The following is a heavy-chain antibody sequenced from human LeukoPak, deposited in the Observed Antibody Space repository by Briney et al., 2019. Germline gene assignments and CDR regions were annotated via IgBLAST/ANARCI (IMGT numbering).Heavy chain of an antibody. CDR1: GFTFSSYE. CDR3: ARDPYSGNYGNDYYYYMDV. D-gene: IGHD1-26*01. V-gene: IGHV3-48*03. J-gene: IGHJ6*03. CDR2: ISSSGTTI. Sequence: GSLRLSCAASGFTFSSYEMNWVRQAPGKGLGRVSYISSSGTTIKYADSVRGRFTISRDNAKNSLYLQMDSLGPDDTAVYYCARDPYSGNYGNDYYYYMDVWGKGTTVTISS.